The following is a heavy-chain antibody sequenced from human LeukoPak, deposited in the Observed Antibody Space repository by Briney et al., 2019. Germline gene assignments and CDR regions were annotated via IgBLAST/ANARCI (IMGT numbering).Heavy chain of an antibody. Sequence: PGGSLRLSCAASGFTFSSYATSWVRQAPGKGLEWVSAISGSGGSTYYADSVKGRFTISRDNSKNTLYLQMNSLRAEDTAVYYCAKVVAAAGSAFDIWGQGTMVTVSS. V-gene: IGHV3-23*01. CDR1: GFTFSSYA. CDR2: ISGSGGST. D-gene: IGHD6-13*01. CDR3: AKVVAAAGSAFDI. J-gene: IGHJ3*02.